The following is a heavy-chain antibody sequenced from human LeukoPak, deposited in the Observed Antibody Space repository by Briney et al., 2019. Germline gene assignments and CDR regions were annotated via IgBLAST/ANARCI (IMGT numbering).Heavy chain of an antibody. CDR2: IYHSGST. CDR3: ARVGWVSPRGWFDP. Sequence: SETLSLTCTVSGGSISSGGYYWSWIRQPPGKGLEWIGYIYHSGSTYYNPSLKSRVTISVDRSKNQFSLKLSSVTAADTAVYYCARVGWVSPRGWFDPWGQGTLVTVSS. J-gene: IGHJ5*02. CDR1: GGSISSGGYY. D-gene: IGHD3-10*01. V-gene: IGHV4-30-2*01.